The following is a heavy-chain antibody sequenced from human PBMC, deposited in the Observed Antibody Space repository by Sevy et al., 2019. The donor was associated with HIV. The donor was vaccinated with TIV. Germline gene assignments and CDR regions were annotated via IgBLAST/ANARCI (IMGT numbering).Heavy chain of an antibody. D-gene: IGHD3-10*01. Sequence: GGSLRLSCPASGFTFHDYTMDWVRQAPGKGLEWVSSITWDGGTPYYADSVKGRLNISRGNSENSLYLQMYSLRPEDTALYYCAKDIAGEGSGSYYSDDWGQGTLVTVSS. CDR3: AKDIAGEGSGSYYSDD. J-gene: IGHJ4*02. V-gene: IGHV3-43D*03. CDR1: GFTFHDYT. CDR2: ITWDGGTP.